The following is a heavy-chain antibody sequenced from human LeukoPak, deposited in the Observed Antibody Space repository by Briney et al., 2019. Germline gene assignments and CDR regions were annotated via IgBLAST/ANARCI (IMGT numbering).Heavy chain of an antibody. CDR2: IYHSGST. Sequence: SETLSLTCTVSGYSISSGYYWGWIRQPPGKGLEWIGSIYHSGSTYYNPSLKSRVTMSVDTSKKQFSLRLSSVTAADTAVYYCARTKQWLMYYFDYWGQGTLATVSS. CDR1: GYSISSGYY. CDR3: ARTKQWLMYYFDY. J-gene: IGHJ4*02. V-gene: IGHV4-38-2*02. D-gene: IGHD5-12*01.